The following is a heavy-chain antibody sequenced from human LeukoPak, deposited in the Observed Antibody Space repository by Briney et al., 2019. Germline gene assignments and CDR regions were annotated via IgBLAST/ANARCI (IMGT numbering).Heavy chain of an antibody. CDR2: INHSGST. V-gene: IGHV4-4*02. Sequence: PSETLSLTCAVSGGSISSSNWWSWIRQPPGKGLEWIGEINHSGSTNYNPSLKSRVTISVDTSKNQFSLKLSSVTAADTAVYYCARGLRVLLWFGELPDNFDYWGQGTLVTVSS. D-gene: IGHD3-10*01. CDR3: ARGLRVLLWFGELPDNFDY. J-gene: IGHJ4*02. CDR1: GGSISSSNW.